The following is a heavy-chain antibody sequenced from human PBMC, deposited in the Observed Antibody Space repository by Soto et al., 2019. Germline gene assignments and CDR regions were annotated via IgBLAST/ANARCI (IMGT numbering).Heavy chain of an antibody. CDR1: GFTFSSYG. V-gene: IGHV3-30*18. CDR2: ISYDGSTK. Sequence: QVQLVESGGGVVQPGRSLRLSCAASGFTFSSYGMHWVRQAPGKGLEWVAVISYDGSTKYYADSVKGRFTISRDNSKNTLYLQMNSLRAEDTAVCYCAKAGGYKEFDYWGQGTLVTVSS. CDR3: AKAGGYKEFDY. J-gene: IGHJ4*02. D-gene: IGHD1-1*01.